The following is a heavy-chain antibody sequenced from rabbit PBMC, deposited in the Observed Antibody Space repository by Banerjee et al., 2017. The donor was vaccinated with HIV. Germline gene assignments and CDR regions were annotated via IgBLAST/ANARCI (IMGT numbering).Heavy chain of an antibody. V-gene: IGHV1S45*01. Sequence: QEQLEESGGGLVTPGGTLTLTCTASGFTISSYWMSWVRQAPGKGLEWIACIGIGNSDINYATWAKGPFTISKTSSTTVTLQMTSLTAADTATYFCARHIFGDYSLTRLDLWGPGTLVTVS. J-gene: IGHJ3*01. D-gene: IGHD2-1*01. CDR1: GFTISSYW. CDR2: IGIGNSDI. CDR3: ARHIFGDYSLTRLDL.